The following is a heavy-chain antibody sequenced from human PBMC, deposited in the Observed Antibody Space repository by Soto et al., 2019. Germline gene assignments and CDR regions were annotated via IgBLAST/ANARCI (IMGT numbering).Heavy chain of an antibody. V-gene: IGHV4-34*01. CDR1: GSSFTAYW. CDR3: GRSFGGRVISLTEVYAYYMDI. J-gene: IGHJ6*03. D-gene: IGHD3-16*01. Sequence: PSETLSLTCAASGSSFTAYWWSWVRQSPGKGLEWIGKINEAGSTDYKPSLKSRATMSVDPSKRQFSLKLTAVTAADRAMYFCGRSFGGRVISLTEVYAYYMDIWAKGTTVTVSS. CDR2: INEAGST.